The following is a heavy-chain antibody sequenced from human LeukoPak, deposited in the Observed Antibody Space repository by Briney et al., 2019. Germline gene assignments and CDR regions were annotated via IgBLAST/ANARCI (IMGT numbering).Heavy chain of an antibody. J-gene: IGHJ4*02. D-gene: IGHD2-8*01. Sequence: ASVKVSCKASGYTFTDYYMHWVRQAPGQGLEWMGWINPNSGGTNYAQKFQGRVTMTRDKSISTAYMELYSLRSDDTAVHYCARDPPGVRYGRPIFDFWGQGTLVTVSS. CDR3: ARDPPGVRYGRPIFDF. V-gene: IGHV1-2*02. CDR1: GYTFTDYY. CDR2: INPNSGGT.